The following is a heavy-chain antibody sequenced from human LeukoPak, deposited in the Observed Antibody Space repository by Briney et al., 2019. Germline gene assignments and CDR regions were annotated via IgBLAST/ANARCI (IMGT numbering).Heavy chain of an antibody. D-gene: IGHD6-19*01. CDR1: GLTFSSHA. CDR3: AKRSAESSGYFDY. CDR2: MGGSGGST. J-gene: IGHJ4*02. V-gene: IGHV3-23*01. Sequence: GGSLRLSCAGSGLTFSSHAMSWVRQAPGKGLEWVSAMGGSGGSTYYADSVKGRFTISRDNSKNTLYLQMNSLRAEDTAVYYCAKRSAESSGYFDYWGQGTLVTVSS.